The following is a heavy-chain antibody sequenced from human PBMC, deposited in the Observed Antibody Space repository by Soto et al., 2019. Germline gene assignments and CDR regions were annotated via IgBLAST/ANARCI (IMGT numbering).Heavy chain of an antibody. J-gene: IGHJ4*02. CDR3: ATVANWNFDN. CDR2: VKQDGSEK. D-gene: IGHD3-3*01. CDR1: GFTFSSYW. V-gene: IGHV3-7*01. Sequence: GGSLRLSCAASGFTFSSYWMSWVHQAPGKGLEWVANVKQDGSEKYYVASVRGRFTISRDNARNSLYLQLDSLRAEDTAIYFCATVANWNFDNWGQGTPVTVSS.